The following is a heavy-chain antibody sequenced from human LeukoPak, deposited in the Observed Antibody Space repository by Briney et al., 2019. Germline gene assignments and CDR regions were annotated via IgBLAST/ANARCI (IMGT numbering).Heavy chain of an antibody. J-gene: IGHJ5*02. CDR2: TNSDGSTT. CDR1: GFTFSNYW. CDR3: AKDHSGTYTRYNSFDP. D-gene: IGHD1-26*01. Sequence: PGGPLRLSCAASGFTFSNYWMNWVPQAPGKGLVWVSRTNSDGSTTSYAASVKGRFTFSSDNAKNTLYLQMSSLRVEDTAVYFCAKDHSGTYTRYNSFDPWGQGTLVTVSS. V-gene: IGHV3-74*01.